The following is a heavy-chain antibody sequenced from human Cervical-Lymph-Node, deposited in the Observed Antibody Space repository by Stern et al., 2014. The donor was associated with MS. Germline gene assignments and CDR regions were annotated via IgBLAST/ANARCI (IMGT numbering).Heavy chain of an antibody. J-gene: IGHJ6*02. CDR2: IKEDGSEQ. CDR1: GFTFSRYW. D-gene: IGHD2-2*01. CDR3: ARRVLVAMGGYPKTLDV. V-gene: IGHV3-7*01. Sequence: VQLVESGGVLVQPGGSLKLSCAASGFTFSRYWMTWVRPAPGKGLEWVANIKEDGSEQYYVDSVKGRFTMSRDNAKNSLYLQMNSLTAEDTAVYYCARRVLVAMGGYPKTLDVWGRGTTVTVSS.